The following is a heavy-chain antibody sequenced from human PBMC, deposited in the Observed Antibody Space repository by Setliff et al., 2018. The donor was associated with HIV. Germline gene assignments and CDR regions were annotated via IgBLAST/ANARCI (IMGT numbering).Heavy chain of an antibody. CDR1: GGTFSTYA. D-gene: IGHD3-22*01. Sequence: ASVKVSCKASGGTFSTYAISWVRQAPGQGLEWMGGIIPIFGTANYAQRLQGRVTLTADESTGTAYMELTSLRSEDTAVYYCARDYFDGSTYPAGDHYYGMGVWGQGTTVTVSS. CDR3: ARDYFDGSTYPAGDHYYGMGV. J-gene: IGHJ6*02. V-gene: IGHV1-69*13. CDR2: IIPIFGTA.